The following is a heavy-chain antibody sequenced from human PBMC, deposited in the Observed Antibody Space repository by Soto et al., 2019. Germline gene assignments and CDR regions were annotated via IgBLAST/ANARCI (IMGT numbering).Heavy chain of an antibody. CDR1: GFTFSSYA. Sequence: GGSLRLSCAASGFTFSSYAISWVRQAPGKGLEWVSAISGSGGSTYYADSVKGRFTISRDNSKNTLYLQMNSLRAEDTAVYYCAKGLGIAVAGTTFDYWGQGTLVTVSS. CDR3: AKGLGIAVAGTTFDY. CDR2: ISGSGGST. D-gene: IGHD6-19*01. V-gene: IGHV3-23*01. J-gene: IGHJ4*02.